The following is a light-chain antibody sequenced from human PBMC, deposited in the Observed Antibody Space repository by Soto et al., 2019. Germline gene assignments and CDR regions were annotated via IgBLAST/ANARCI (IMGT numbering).Light chain of an antibody. CDR1: SSNIGNNY. CDR3: AAWDDSLSGVV. V-gene: IGLV1-47*01. CDR2: RNN. J-gene: IGLJ2*01. Sequence: QSVLTQPPSASGTPGQRVTISCSGTSSNIGNNYVCWYQHLPGTAPKLLIYRNNQRPSGVPDRFSSSKSGISASLAISGLRSDDEADYYCAAWDDSLSGVVFGGGTKLTVL.